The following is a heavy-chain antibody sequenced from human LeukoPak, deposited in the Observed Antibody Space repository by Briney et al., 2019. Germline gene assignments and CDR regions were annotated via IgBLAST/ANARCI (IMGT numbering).Heavy chain of an antibody. V-gene: IGHV3-21*01. CDR3: ARSITMIVVVQDV. Sequence: GGSLRLSCAAFGFTFSSYSMNWVRQAPGKGLEWVSSISSSSSYIYYADSVKGRFTISRDNAKNSLYLQMNSLRAEDTAVYYCARSITMIVVVQDVWGKGTTVTVSS. CDR1: GFTFSSYS. CDR2: ISSSSSYI. J-gene: IGHJ6*04. D-gene: IGHD3-22*01.